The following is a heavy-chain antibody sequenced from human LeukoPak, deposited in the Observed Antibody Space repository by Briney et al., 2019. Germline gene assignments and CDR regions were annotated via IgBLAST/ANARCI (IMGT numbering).Heavy chain of an antibody. D-gene: IGHD2-2*01. Sequence: SETLSLTCAVYGGSLSGYYWSWIRQPPEKGLEWIGEINQSGSTNYNPSLKSRVTISVDTSKNQFSLKLSSVTAADTAVYYCARSRHNWFDPWGQGTLVTVSS. V-gene: IGHV4-34*01. CDR2: INQSGST. CDR3: ARSRHNWFDP. J-gene: IGHJ5*02. CDR1: GGSLSGYY.